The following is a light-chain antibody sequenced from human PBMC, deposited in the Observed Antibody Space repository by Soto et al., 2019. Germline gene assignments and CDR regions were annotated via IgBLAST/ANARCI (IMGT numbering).Light chain of an antibody. J-gene: IGKJ4*01. CDR2: DAS. Sequence: IVWTQSPATLSLSPGERATLSCRASQSINRHLAWYRQKPGQAPRLLIYDASNRATGIPARFSGSGSGTDFTLTISSLEPEDFGVYYCQQRSNWPPVTFGGGTKVDIK. CDR3: QQRSNWPPVT. V-gene: IGKV3-11*01. CDR1: QSINRH.